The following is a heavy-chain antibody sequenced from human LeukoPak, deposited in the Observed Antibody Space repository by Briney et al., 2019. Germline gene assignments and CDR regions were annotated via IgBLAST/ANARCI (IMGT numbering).Heavy chain of an antibody. CDR3: ARDRGYSYGYRSYWFDP. CDR1: GYTFTGYY. CDR2: INPNSGGT. Sequence: ASVKVSCKASGYTFTGYYMHWVRQAPGQGLEWMGWINPNSGGTNYAQKFQGRVTMTRDTSISTAYMELSRLRSDDTAVYYCARDRGYSYGYRSYWFDPWGQGTLVTVSS. D-gene: IGHD5-18*01. J-gene: IGHJ5*02. V-gene: IGHV1-2*02.